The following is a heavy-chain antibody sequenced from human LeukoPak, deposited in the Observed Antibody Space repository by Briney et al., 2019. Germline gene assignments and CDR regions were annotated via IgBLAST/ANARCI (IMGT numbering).Heavy chain of an antibody. J-gene: IGHJ4*02. CDR3: AKEANWGELDY. CDR1: GFTFTSYG. CDR2: TWDDESSK. V-gene: IGHV3-30*02. D-gene: IGHD3-16*01. Sequence: GGSLRLSCAASGFTFTSYGMHWVRQAPGKGLEWVALTWDDESSKYYADSVKGRFTISRDKSKNTLDLRTNSLRVEDTAVYYCAKEANWGELDYWGQGTLVTVSS.